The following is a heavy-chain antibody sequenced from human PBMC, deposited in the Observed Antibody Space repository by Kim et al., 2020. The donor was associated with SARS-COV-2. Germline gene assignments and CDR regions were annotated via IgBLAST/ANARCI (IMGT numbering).Heavy chain of an antibody. V-gene: IGHV3-33*05. D-gene: IGHD3-10*01. Sequence: GGSLRLSCAASGFTFSSYGMHWVRQAPGKGLEWVAVISYDGSNKYYADSVKGRFTISRDNSKNTLYLQMNSLRAEDTAVYYCAREWEGDHGSGSYSTPNTFDPWGQGTLVTVSS. CDR3: AREWEGDHGSGSYSTPNTFDP. J-gene: IGHJ5*02. CDR2: ISYDGSNK. CDR1: GFTFSSYG.